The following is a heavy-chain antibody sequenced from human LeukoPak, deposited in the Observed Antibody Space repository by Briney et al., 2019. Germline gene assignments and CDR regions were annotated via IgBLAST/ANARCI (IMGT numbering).Heavy chain of an antibody. CDR1: EFSITDNW. Sequence: GGSLRLSCVASEFSITDNWMYWVRQAPGRGLVWVSRIKSDERSAVYADSVRGRFTISRDNAKNTVYLQMNSLRVEDTAVYYCATVFKGSSLQDYWGQGTLVTVSS. J-gene: IGHJ4*02. V-gene: IGHV3-74*03. D-gene: IGHD1-26*01. CDR2: IKSDERSA. CDR3: ATVFKGSSLQDY.